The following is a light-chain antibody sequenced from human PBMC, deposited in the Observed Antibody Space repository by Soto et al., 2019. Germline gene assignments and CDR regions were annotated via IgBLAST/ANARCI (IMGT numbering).Light chain of an antibody. CDR3: QQYNSYSQT. V-gene: IGKV1-5*01. Sequence: DIQMTQSPSTLSASVGDRVTITCRASQRIGSWLAWYQQKPGKAPKLLIYDASGLESGVPSRFSGSGSGTHFTLTISSLQPDDFATYYCQQYNSYSQTFGQGTKVEIK. CDR1: QRIGSW. J-gene: IGKJ1*01. CDR2: DAS.